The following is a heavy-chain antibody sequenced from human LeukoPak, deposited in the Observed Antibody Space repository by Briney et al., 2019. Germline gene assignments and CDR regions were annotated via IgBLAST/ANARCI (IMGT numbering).Heavy chain of an antibody. V-gene: IGHV4-31*03. CDR3: ARDDRGISAAGYL. CDR2: IYYSGST. J-gene: IGHJ2*01. D-gene: IGHD6-13*01. CDR1: GGSISSGSYY. Sequence: PSQTLSLTCTVSGGSISSGSYYWSWIRQHPGRGREGIGYIYYSGSTYYNPSLKSRVTISLDTTKNQFSLKLSSVTAADTAVYYCARDDRGISAAGYLWGRGTLVTVSS.